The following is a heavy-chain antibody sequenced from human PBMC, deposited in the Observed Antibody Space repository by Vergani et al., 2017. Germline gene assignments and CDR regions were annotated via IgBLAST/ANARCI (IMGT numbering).Heavy chain of an antibody. J-gene: IGHJ6*02. CDR3: ARGWDYGDYMYYYGMDV. D-gene: IGHD4-17*01. CDR2: MNPNSGNT. V-gene: IGHV1-8*01. Sequence: QVQLVQSGAEVKKPGASVKVSCKASGYTFTSYDINWVRQATGQGLEWMGWMNPNSGNTGYAQKFQGRVTMTRNTSISTAYMELSSLRSEGTAVYYCARGWDYGDYMYYYGMDVWGQGTTVTVSS. CDR1: GYTFTSYD.